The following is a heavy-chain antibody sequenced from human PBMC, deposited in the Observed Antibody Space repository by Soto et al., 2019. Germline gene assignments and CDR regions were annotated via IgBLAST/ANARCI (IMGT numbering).Heavy chain of an antibody. V-gene: IGHV5-10-1*01. J-gene: IGHJ4*02. D-gene: IGHD3-22*01. Sequence: GESLKISCKGSGYSFTNNWISWVRQMPGKGLEWMGRIDPSDSYTNYNPSLQGHVTISADKSFSIAFLQWSSLRASDTAMYFCARHLDRNYYPPFDQWGQGTLVTVSS. CDR2: IDPSDSYT. CDR1: GYSFTNNW. CDR3: ARHLDRNYYPPFDQ.